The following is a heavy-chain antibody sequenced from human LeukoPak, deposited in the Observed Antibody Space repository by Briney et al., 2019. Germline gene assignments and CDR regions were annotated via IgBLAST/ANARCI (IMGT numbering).Heavy chain of an antibody. CDR1: GGSISSTSYH. J-gene: IGHJ4*02. D-gene: IGHD3-22*01. CDR3: ASYVSSRGYFDY. Sequence: PSETLSLTCIVSGGSISSTSYHWGWIRQPPGKGLEWIGSIYFSGSSYYNPSLKSRVTMSVDTSKNQLSLKLSSVTAADTAVYHCASYVSSRGYFDYWGQGTLVTVSS. CDR2: IYFSGSS. V-gene: IGHV4-39*01.